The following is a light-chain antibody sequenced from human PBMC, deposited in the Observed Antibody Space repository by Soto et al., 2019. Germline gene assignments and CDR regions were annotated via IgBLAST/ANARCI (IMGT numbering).Light chain of an antibody. CDR1: QSVSIY. CDR3: QQSCTTPRT. Sequence: DIQMTQSPSSLSVSVGDRFTIICRASQSVSIYLNWYQQKPGKAPKLLIYAASNLQSEVPSRFSGSGSGTDFTLTISSLQPEDFATYYCQQSCTTPRTFGQGTKVDI. CDR2: AAS. J-gene: IGKJ1*01. V-gene: IGKV1-39*01.